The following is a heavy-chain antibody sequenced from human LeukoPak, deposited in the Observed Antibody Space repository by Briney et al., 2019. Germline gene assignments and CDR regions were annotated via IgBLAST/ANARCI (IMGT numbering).Heavy chain of an antibody. CDR1: GGSFSGYY. J-gene: IGHJ4*02. Sequence: KASETLSLTCAVYGGSFSGYYWSWIRQPPGKGLEWIGEINHSGSTNYNPSLKSRVTISVDTSKNQFSLKLSSVTAADTDVYYCARRRYYYDSSGAIDYWGQGTLVTVSS. CDR2: INHSGST. CDR3: ARRRYYYDSSGAIDY. D-gene: IGHD3-22*01. V-gene: IGHV4-34*01.